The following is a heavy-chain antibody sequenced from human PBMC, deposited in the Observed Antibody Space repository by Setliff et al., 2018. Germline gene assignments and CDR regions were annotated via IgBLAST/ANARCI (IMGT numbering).Heavy chain of an antibody. CDR1: GVSINSLNW. Sequence: PSETLSLTCAVSGVSINSLNWWTWVRQSPGKGLEWIGYIYHDGPSVHYNPSLKSRVTMSVDKSKNQFSLRLTSVSAADTAVYYCARLRKSTPHWYFDLWGRGTLVTVSS. CDR3: ARLRKSTPHWYFDL. V-gene: IGHV4-4*02. J-gene: IGHJ2*01. CDR2: IYHDGPS.